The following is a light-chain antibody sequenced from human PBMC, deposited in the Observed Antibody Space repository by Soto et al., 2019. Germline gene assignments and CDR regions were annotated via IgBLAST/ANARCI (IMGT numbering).Light chain of an antibody. J-gene: IGKJ5*01. CDR1: QSVTSNY. V-gene: IGKV3-20*01. CDR3: QQYGSSPPIT. CDR2: GAS. Sequence: ESVLTQSPGTLSLSPGEGATLSCRASQSVTSNYLAWYQQKPGQAPRLLIYGASSRATGIPDRFSGSGSGTDFTLTISRLEPEDFAVYYCQQYGSSPPITFGQGTRLEIK.